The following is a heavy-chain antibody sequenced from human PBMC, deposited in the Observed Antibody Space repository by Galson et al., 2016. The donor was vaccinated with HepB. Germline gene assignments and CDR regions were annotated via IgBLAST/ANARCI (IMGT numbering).Heavy chain of an antibody. J-gene: IGHJ4*02. CDR3: ARDIRVALGYSNYHGGVWY. V-gene: IGHV1-3*01. Sequence: SVKVSCKASGYTFTSYAMHWVRQAPGQRLEWMGWINAGNGNTKYSQKFQGRVTITRDTSASTAYMELSSLRSEDTAVYYCARDIRVALGYSNYHGGVWYWGQGTLVTVSS. CDR2: INAGNGNT. CDR1: GYTFTSYA. D-gene: IGHD4-11*01.